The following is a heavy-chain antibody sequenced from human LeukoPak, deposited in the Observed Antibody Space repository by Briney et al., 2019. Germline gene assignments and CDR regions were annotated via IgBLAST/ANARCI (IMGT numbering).Heavy chain of an antibody. CDR1: GYTFTSYD. CDR2: MNPNSGNT. D-gene: IGHD6-13*01. J-gene: IGHJ6*02. Sequence: ASVKVSCKASGYTFTSYDINWVRQATGQGLEWMGWMNPNSGNTGYAQKFQGRVTMTRNTSISTAYMELSSLRSEDTAVYYCARSGIAAAGRHRYYYYGMDVWGQGTKVTVSS. V-gene: IGHV1-8*01. CDR3: ARSGIAAAGRHRYYYYGMDV.